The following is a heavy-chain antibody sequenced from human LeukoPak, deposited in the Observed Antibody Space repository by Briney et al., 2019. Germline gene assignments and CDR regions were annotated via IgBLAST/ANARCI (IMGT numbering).Heavy chain of an antibody. Sequence: SETLSLTCAVYGGPFSGYYWSWIRQPPGKGLEWIGEINHSGSTNYNPSLKSRVTISVDTSKNQFSLKLSSVTAADTAVYYCARAPGNYYDSSGYYPDYWGQGTLVTVSS. CDR2: INHSGST. J-gene: IGHJ4*02. CDR1: GGPFSGYY. CDR3: ARAPGNYYDSSGYYPDY. V-gene: IGHV4-34*01. D-gene: IGHD3-22*01.